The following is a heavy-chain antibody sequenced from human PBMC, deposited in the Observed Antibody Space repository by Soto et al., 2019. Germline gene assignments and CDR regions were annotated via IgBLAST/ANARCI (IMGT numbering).Heavy chain of an antibody. CDR3: ARERLTVLYYYYGMDV. Sequence: QVQLVESGGGLVKPGGSLRLSCAASGFTFSDYYMSWIRQAPGKGLEWVSYISSSGSTIYYADSVKGRFTISRDNAQNSLYLQMNSLRAEDTAVYYCARERLTVLYYYYGMDVWGQGTTVTVSS. J-gene: IGHJ6*02. V-gene: IGHV3-11*01. D-gene: IGHD2-21*01. CDR1: GFTFSDYY. CDR2: ISSSGSTI.